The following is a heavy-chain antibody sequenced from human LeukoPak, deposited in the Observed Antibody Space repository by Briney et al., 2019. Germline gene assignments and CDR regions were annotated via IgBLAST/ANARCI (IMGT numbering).Heavy chain of an antibody. D-gene: IGHD3-22*01. Sequence: GGSLRLSCAASGFTFSSYAMNWVRQAPGKGLEWVASINGSGGSTYYADSVKGRFTISRDNSKNTLYLQMNSLRAKDTAVYYCAKLGCYYDSSCDYKRIPFDYWGQGTLVTVSS. CDR2: INGSGGST. CDR1: GFTFSSYA. CDR3: AKLGCYYDSSCDYKRIPFDY. V-gene: IGHV3-23*01. J-gene: IGHJ4*02.